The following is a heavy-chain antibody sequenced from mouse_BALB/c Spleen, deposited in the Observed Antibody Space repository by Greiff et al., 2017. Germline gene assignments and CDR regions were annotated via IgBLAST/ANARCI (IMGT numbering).Heavy chain of an antibody. D-gene: IGHD4-1*01. V-gene: IGHV5-9-3*01. J-gene: IGHJ4*01. Sequence: EVKVEESGGGLVKPGGSLKLSCAASGFTFSSYAMSWVRQTPEKRLEWVATISSGGSYTYYPDSVKGRFTISRDNAKNTLYLQMSSLRSEDTAMYYCARPGRDAMDYWGQGTSVTVSS. CDR2: ISSGGSYT. CDR3: ARPGRDAMDY. CDR1: GFTFSSYA.